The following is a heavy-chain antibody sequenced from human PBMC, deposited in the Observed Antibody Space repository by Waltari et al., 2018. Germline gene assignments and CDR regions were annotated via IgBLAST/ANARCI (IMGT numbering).Heavy chain of an antibody. V-gene: IGHV1-69*14. CDR1: GVTFSSNP. CDR3: ASCFSTSCLISYYFYMDV. D-gene: IGHD3-3*01. Sequence: QVQLVQSGAEVKKAGSSVKVSCMASGVTFSSNPVSWVRQAPGQGLEWMGGLSPVCGTAKYAQKCQGRVTITADRSTSTAYMEMTSLRSDDTAVYYCASCFSTSCLISYYFYMDVWGQGTTVTVSS. J-gene: IGHJ6*02. CDR2: LSPVCGTA.